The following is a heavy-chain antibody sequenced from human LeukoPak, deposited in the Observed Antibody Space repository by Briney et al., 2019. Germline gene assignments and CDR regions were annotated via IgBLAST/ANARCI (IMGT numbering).Heavy chain of an antibody. Sequence: ASVKVSCKASGYTFTCYYMHWVRQAPGQGLEWMGWINPNSGGTNYAQKFQGRVTMTRDTSISTAYMSRLKSDDTAVYYCARAIAVRRGDYWGKGTLVTVSS. J-gene: IGHJ4*02. CDR3: ARAIAVRRGDY. V-gene: IGHV1-2*02. CDR1: GYTFTCYY. CDR2: INPNSGGT. D-gene: IGHD6-6*01.